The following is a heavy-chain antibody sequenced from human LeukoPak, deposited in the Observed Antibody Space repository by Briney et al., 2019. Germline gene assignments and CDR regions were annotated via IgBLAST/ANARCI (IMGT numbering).Heavy chain of an antibody. Sequence: KPSETLSLTCVAYGGLFSGYYWSWVRQTPGKGLEWIGEITHTGTTNYNPSLKSRVTMSIDTSKNQFSLNLSSVTAADTAVYYCAKSPSGRGGYNWFDPWGQGTLVTVSS. CDR1: GGLFSGYY. V-gene: IGHV4-34*01. CDR3: AKSPSGRGGYNWFDP. CDR2: ITHTGTT. J-gene: IGHJ5*02. D-gene: IGHD3-16*01.